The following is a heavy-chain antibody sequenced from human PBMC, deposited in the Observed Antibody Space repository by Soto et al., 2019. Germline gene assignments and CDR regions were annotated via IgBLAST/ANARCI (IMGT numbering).Heavy chain of an antibody. Sequence: SDTLSLTCTVSGGSLSSSSYYWGWIRQPPGKGLEWIGSIYYSGSTYYNPSLKSRVTISVDTSKNQFSLKLSSVTAADTAVYYCARHYSRIAVADGNYFDYWGQGTLVTLSS. CDR1: GGSLSSSSYY. D-gene: IGHD6-19*01. CDR3: ARHYSRIAVADGNYFDY. J-gene: IGHJ4*02. CDR2: IYYSGST. V-gene: IGHV4-39*01.